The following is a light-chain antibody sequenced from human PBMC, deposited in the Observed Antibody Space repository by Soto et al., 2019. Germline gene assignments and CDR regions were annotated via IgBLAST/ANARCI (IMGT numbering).Light chain of an antibody. V-gene: IGKV3-20*01. CDR3: QQSGTSPQT. CDR1: QSVAGTY. CDR2: GAS. J-gene: IGKJ2*01. Sequence: ENVLTQSPGTLSLSPGDRATLSCRASQSVAGTYLAWYQQKPGQAPRLLIHGASSRATGIPDRFSGSGSGTDFTLTISRLEPEDFAVYYCQQSGTSPQTFGQGTKLEIK.